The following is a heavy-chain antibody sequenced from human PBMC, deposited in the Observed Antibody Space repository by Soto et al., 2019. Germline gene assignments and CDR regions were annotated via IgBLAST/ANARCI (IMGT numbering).Heavy chain of an antibody. D-gene: IGHD3-22*01. CDR1: GFTFSSYA. CDR3: AKDEYYYDSSGYFNWFDP. J-gene: IGHJ5*02. Sequence: EVQLLESGGGLVQPGGSLRLSCAASGFTFSSYAMSWVRQAPGKGLEWVSAISGSGGSTYYADSVKGRFTISRDNSKNTLYLQMNSLRAEDTAVYYCAKDEYYYDSSGYFNWFDPWGQGTLVTVSS. V-gene: IGHV3-23*01. CDR2: ISGSGGST.